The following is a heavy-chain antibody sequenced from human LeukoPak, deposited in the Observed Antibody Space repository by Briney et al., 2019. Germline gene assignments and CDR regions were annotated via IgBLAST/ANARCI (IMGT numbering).Heavy chain of an antibody. CDR2: IWYDGSNK. V-gene: IGHV3-33*01. D-gene: IGHD4-17*01. CDR1: GFTFSSYG. CDR3: ARARPDYGDVLDY. Sequence: PGGSLRLSCAASGFTFSSYGMHWVRQAPGKGLEWVAVIWYDGSNKYYADSVKGRFTISRDNSKNTLYLQMNSLRAEDTAVYYCARARPDYGDVLDYWGQGTLVTVSS. J-gene: IGHJ4*02.